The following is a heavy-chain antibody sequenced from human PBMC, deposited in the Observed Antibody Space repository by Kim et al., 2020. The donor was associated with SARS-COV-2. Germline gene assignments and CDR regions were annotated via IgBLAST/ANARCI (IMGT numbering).Heavy chain of an antibody. Sequence: SETLSLTCTVSGGSISSSSYYWGWIRQPPGKGLEWIGSIYYSGSTYYNPSLKSRVTISVDTSKNQFSLKLSSVTAADTAVYYCARYSRGLGTLGFDYWGQGTLVTVSS. J-gene: IGHJ4*02. V-gene: IGHV4-39*01. D-gene: IGHD7-27*01. CDR2: IYYSGST. CDR1: GGSISSSSYY. CDR3: ARYSRGLGTLGFDY.